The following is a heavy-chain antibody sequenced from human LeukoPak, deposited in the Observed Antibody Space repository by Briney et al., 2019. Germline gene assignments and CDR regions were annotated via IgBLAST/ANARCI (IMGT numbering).Heavy chain of an antibody. Sequence: SETRSLTCTVSVGSISSYYWYWIRQPAGKGLEWIGRIYTSGSTNYNSSLKSRVTMSVDTSKNQFSLKLSSVTAADTAVYYCARRGRGKAFDYWGQGTLVTVSS. CDR1: VGSISSYY. CDR2: IYTSGST. J-gene: IGHJ4*02. V-gene: IGHV4-4*07. D-gene: IGHD1-26*01. CDR3: ARRGRGKAFDY.